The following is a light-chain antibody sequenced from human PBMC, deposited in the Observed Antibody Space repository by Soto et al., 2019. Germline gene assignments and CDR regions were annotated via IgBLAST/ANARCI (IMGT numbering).Light chain of an antibody. CDR3: QQYNSYCT. Sequence: DIQMTQSPSTLSASVGDRVTFTCRASQSISSWLAWYQQKPGKAPKLLIYKASTLESGVPSRFSGSGSGTEFTLTISSLQPDDFATYYCQQYNSYCTFGQGTKVDI. CDR1: QSISSW. V-gene: IGKV1-5*03. J-gene: IGKJ2*02. CDR2: KAS.